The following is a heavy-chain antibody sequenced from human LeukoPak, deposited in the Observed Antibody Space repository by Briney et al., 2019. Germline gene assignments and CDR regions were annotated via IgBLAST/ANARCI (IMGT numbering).Heavy chain of an antibody. Sequence: SETLSLTCTVSGGSISSYYWSWIRQPPGKGLEWIGYIYYSGSTNYNPSLKSRVTISVDTSKDQFSLKLSSVTAADTAVYYCARAEYYGSEEGPRRWGQGTLVTVSS. CDR3: ARAEYYGSEEGPRR. D-gene: IGHD3-10*01. CDR1: GGSISSYY. CDR2: IYYSGST. V-gene: IGHV4-59*01. J-gene: IGHJ1*01.